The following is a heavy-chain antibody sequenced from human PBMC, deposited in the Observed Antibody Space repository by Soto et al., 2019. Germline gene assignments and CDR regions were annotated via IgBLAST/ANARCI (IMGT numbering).Heavy chain of an antibody. D-gene: IGHD3-3*01. Sequence: PGGSLRLSCAASGFTFSSYWMHWVRQAPGKGLVWVSRINSDGSSTSYADSVKGRFTISRDNAKNTLYLQMNSLRAEDTAVYYCANQNYDFWSGYYPSIYYYMDVWAKGTTVTVSS. CDR3: ANQNYDFWSGYYPSIYYYMDV. CDR2: INSDGSST. J-gene: IGHJ6*03. CDR1: GFTFSSYW. V-gene: IGHV3-74*01.